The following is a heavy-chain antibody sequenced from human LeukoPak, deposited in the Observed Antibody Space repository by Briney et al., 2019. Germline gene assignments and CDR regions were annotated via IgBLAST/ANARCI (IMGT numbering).Heavy chain of an antibody. J-gene: IGHJ3*02. V-gene: IGHV3-74*01. Sequence: GGSLRLSCAASGFTFSTYWMHWVRQAPGKGLVWVSRISGDGSATTYADSMKGRFTVSRDNAKNTLYLQLSSLRAEDTAIYYCARTTGGPASTWAFDIWGQGTMVSVS. CDR1: GFTFSTYW. D-gene: IGHD6-13*01. CDR3: ARTTGGPASTWAFDI. CDR2: ISGDGSAT.